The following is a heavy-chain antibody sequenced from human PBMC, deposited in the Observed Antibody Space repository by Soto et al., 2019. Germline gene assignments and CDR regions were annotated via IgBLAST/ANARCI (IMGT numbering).Heavy chain of an antibody. J-gene: IGHJ4*02. D-gene: IGHD2-15*01. Sequence: PGGSLRLSCAASGFTFSSYDMSWVRQAPGKGLEWVSGVSASGSITSYADSAKGRFTISRDNAKNTMFLQMNSLRAEDTAVYFCAKGDCSGGRRYRGFDYWGQGTLVTVSS. CDR2: VSASGSIT. CDR3: AKGDCSGGRRYRGFDY. V-gene: IGHV3-23*01. CDR1: GFTFSSYD.